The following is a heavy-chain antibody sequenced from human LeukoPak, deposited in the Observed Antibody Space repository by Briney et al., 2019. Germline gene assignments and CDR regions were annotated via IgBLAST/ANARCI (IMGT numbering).Heavy chain of an antibody. CDR2: ISSSGSTI. Sequence: PGGSLRLSCAASGFTFSDYYMSWISQALGKGLEWVSYISSSGSTIYYADSVKGRFTISRDNAKNSLYLQMNSLRAEDTAVYYCARDRSGSYYSPYYFDYWGQGTLVTVSS. J-gene: IGHJ4*02. CDR3: ARDRSGSYYSPYYFDY. CDR1: GFTFSDYY. D-gene: IGHD1-26*01. V-gene: IGHV3-11*01.